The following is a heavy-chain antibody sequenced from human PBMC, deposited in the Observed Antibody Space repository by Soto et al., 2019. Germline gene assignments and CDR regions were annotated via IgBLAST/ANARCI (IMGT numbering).Heavy chain of an antibody. CDR2: INYSGST. D-gene: IGHD3-16*02. J-gene: IGHJ3*02. CDR1: GGSISSGGYY. Sequence: QVQLQESGPGLVKPSQTLSLTCTVSGGSISSGGYYWSWIRQHPGKGLEWIGYINYSGSTYYNPYLKTRGTISVDTSKNQFSRKLSSVTAADTAVYYCARGGVADYDYIWGSYRYTAACDIWGQGTMVTVSS. V-gene: IGHV4-31*03. CDR3: ARGGVADYDYIWGSYRYTAACDI.